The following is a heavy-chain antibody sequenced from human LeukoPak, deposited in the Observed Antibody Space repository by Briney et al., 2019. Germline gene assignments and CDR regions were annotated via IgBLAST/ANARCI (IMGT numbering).Heavy chain of an antibody. Sequence: GGSLRLSCAASGFTFSDYSINWFRQAPGKGLEWVGFIRSKAYGGTTEYAASVKGRFTISRDDSKSIAYLQMNSLKTEDTAVYYCTRVGSSSWYRNFDYWGQGTLVTVSS. D-gene: IGHD6-13*01. J-gene: IGHJ4*02. V-gene: IGHV3-49*03. CDR2: IRSKAYGGTT. CDR3: TRVGSSSWYRNFDY. CDR1: GFTFSDYS.